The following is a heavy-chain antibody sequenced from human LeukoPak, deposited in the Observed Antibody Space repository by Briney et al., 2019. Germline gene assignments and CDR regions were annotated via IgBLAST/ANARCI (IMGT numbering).Heavy chain of an antibody. J-gene: IGHJ6*03. CDR2: INTNTGNP. CDR1: GYTFISYS. Sequence: GASMKVSCKASGYTFISYSMNWVRQAPGQGLEWMGWINTNTGNPTYAQGFIGRFVFSLDTSVSTAYLQISSLKAEDTAVYYCARDVARIAVAGTDYYYYMDVWGKGTTVTVSS. CDR3: ARDVARIAVAGTDYYYYMDV. D-gene: IGHD6-19*01. V-gene: IGHV7-4-1*02.